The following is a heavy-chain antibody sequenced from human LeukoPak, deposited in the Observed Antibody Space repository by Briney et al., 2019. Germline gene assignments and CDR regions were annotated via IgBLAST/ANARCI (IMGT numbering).Heavy chain of an antibody. CDR1: RFTFSSYK. V-gene: IGHV3-21*01. CDR3: ARESGSGEFDY. CDR2: ISSSSSYI. Sequence: PGVSLRLSCAASRFTFSSYKVNWVRQAPGKGLEWVSSISSSSSYIYYADSVKGRFTISRDNARNSLYLQMNSLRAEDTAVYYCARESGSGEFDYWGQGTLVTVSS. J-gene: IGHJ4*02. D-gene: IGHD2-15*01.